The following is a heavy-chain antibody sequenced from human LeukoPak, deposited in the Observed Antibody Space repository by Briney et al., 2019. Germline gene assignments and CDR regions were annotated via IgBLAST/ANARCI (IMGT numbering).Heavy chain of an antibody. Sequence: PGESLRLSCVVSGVNLTAYSIHWVRQAPGMGLEWVSSISTGTNYKYYADSVKGRFTISRDNAKNSVYLQMNSLRGGETAGYYCSTGGLYSSSETWGQGTLVIVSS. V-gene: IGHV3-21*01. J-gene: IGHJ5*02. CDR1: GVNLTAYS. CDR3: STGGLYSSSET. D-gene: IGHD6-6*01. CDR2: ISTGTNYK.